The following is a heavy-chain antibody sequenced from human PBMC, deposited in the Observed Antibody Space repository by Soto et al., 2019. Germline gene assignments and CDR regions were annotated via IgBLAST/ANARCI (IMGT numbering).Heavy chain of an antibody. CDR1: GVTFSGYA. Sequence: EVQLLESGGGLVQPGGSLRLSCAASGVTFSGYAMSWVRQAPGKGLEWVSSIGASGGSTYYADSVKGRFTISRDNSKNTLYLQMDSLRAEDTAVYVCAKRSDYFDDWGQGTLVTVSS. J-gene: IGHJ4*02. CDR2: IGASGGST. CDR3: AKRSDYFDD. V-gene: IGHV3-23*01.